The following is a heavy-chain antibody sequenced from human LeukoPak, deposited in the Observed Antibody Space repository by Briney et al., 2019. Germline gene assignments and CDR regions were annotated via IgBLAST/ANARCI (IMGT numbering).Heavy chain of an antibody. CDR1: GASISRYY. CDR2: IYYTGNT. CDR3: ARGGPSSKWFDH. V-gene: IGHV4-59*01. Sequence: PSETLSLTCSVSGASISRYYWSWIRQPPGKGLEWIGYIYYTGNTNYNPSLKSRVTISVDTSKSQFSLSLTSVTAADTAIYYCARGGPSSKWFDHWGQGTLVTVSS. J-gene: IGHJ5*02. D-gene: IGHD2-15*01.